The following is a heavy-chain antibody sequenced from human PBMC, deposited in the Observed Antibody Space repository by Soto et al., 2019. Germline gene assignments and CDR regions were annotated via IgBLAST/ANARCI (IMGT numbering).Heavy chain of an antibody. V-gene: IGHV5-10-1*01. D-gene: IGHD3-10*01. Sequence: GESLKISCRASGYIFTNYWITWVRQMPGQGLERMGTVDPSDSSAVYSPSFRGHVTISVDEAINTVYLHWGSLKASDTAIYYCARRSDEGGGWFDPWGQGTLVTVSS. CDR3: ARRSDEGGGWFDP. CDR1: GYIFTNYW. CDR2: VDPSDSSA. J-gene: IGHJ5*02.